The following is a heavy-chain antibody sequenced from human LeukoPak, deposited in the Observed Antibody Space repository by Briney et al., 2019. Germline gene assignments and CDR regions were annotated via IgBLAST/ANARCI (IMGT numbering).Heavy chain of an antibody. Sequence: GGSLRLSCAASGFTFSNYGMSWVRQAPGKGLEWVSGSRGNGGSSHYADSVKGRFTISRDNSKNTLYLQMNSLRAEDTAIYYCATLRFLEWLSDYWGQGTLVTVSS. D-gene: IGHD3-3*01. CDR1: GFTFSNYG. CDR2: SRGNGGSS. CDR3: ATLRFLEWLSDY. J-gene: IGHJ4*02. V-gene: IGHV3-23*01.